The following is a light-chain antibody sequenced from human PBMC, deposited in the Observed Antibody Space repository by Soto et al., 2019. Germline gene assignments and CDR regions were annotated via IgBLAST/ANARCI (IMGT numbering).Light chain of an antibody. J-gene: IGLJ3*02. CDR1: TGAVTIGHY. V-gene: IGLV7-46*01. CDR2: DTN. Sequence: QDVVTQEPSLTVSPGGTVSLTCGSNTGAVTIGHYPYCFQQKPGQAPRTLVYDTNNRHSWTPARFSGSLLGGKAALTLSGAQPEDEADYYCLISSGGARVFGGGTKLTVL. CDR3: LISSGGARV.